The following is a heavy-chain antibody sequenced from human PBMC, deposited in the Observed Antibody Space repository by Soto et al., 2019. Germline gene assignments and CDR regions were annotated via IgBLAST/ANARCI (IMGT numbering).Heavy chain of an antibody. J-gene: IGHJ5*02. CDR3: ARDRVYSGYDYDL. Sequence: QVQLVESGGGVVQPGKSLRLSCAASGFTFSSYVMHWVRQAPGKGLGWVAVIWSDGRHKYYADSAQGLFTFSRDNSSDTLNLLMDSLGAEATAVYYWARDRVYSGYDYDLWGQGTLVTVSS. CDR2: IWSDGRHK. V-gene: IGHV3-33*01. CDR1: GFTFSSYV. D-gene: IGHD5-12*01.